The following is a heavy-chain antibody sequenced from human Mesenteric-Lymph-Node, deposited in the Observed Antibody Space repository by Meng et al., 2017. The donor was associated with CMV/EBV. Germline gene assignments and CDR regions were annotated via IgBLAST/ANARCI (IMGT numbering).Heavy chain of an antibody. V-gene: IGHV3-23*01. J-gene: IGHJ4*02. Sequence: LRLSCAASGFTFSTYNMNWVRQAPGKGLEWVSTISGSGGTTYYADSVKGRFTISRDNSKNTLFLQMNSLRAEDTAVYYCAKTSADFDYWGQGTLVTVSS. CDR2: ISGSGGTT. CDR1: GFTFSTYN. CDR3: AKTSADFDY. D-gene: IGHD3-10*01.